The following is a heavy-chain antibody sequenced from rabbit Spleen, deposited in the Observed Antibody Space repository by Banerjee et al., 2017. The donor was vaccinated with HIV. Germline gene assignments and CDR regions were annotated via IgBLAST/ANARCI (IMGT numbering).Heavy chain of an antibody. CDR3: ARDDDSKKIAFDL. D-gene: IGHD2-1*01. CDR1: GFSFSSSYY. J-gene: IGHJ4*01. CDR2: IYAGSSVSN. Sequence: QSLEESGGDLVKPGASLTLTCTASGFSFSSSYYMCWVRQAPGKGLEWIACIYAGSSVSNVYASWAKGRFTISKTSSTTVTLQMTSLTAADTATYFCARDDDSKKIAFDLWGQGTLVTVS. V-gene: IGHV1S40*01.